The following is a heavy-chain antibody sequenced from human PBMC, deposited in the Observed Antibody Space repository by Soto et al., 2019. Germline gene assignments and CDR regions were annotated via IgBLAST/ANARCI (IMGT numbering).Heavy chain of an antibody. V-gene: IGHV3-23*01. CDR2: ISGSGGST. Sequence: PGGSLRLSCAASGFTFSSYAMSWVRQAPGKGLEWVSAISGSGGSTYYADSVKGRFTISRDNSKNTLYLQMNSLRAEDTAVYYCAKDWMPGPFRYGVSYFDYWGQGTLVTVSS. CDR1: GFTFSSYA. CDR3: AKDWMPGPFRYGVSYFDY. D-gene: IGHD4-17*01. J-gene: IGHJ4*02.